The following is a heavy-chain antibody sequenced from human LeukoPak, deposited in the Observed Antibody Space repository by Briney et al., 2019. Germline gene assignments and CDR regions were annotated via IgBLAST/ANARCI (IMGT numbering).Heavy chain of an antibody. J-gene: IGHJ3*02. V-gene: IGHV3-23*01. CDR1: GFTFTSFP. CDR2: ISHSGGTT. CDR3: AKHRRGYYFEGCVM. Sequence: PGGSLRPPCAALGFTFTSFPTSCVRQAPGKGLEWVSGISHSGGTTDYADSVKGRFTISRDKSKNTLYLQMNSLRAEDTAVYYCAKHRRGYYFEGCVMWAEGPMVTVSS. D-gene: IGHD3-3*01.